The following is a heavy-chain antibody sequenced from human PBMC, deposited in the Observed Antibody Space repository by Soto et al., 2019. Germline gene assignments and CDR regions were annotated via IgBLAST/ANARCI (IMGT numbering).Heavy chain of an antibody. D-gene: IGHD2-21*02. CDR2: IIPILGIA. V-gene: IGHV1-69*08. Sequence: QVQLVQSGAEVKKPGSSVKVSCKASGGTFSSYTISWVRQAPGQGLEWMGRIIPILGIANYAHKFQGRVTITADKSTSTAYMELSSLRSEDTAVHYCARDQEVVTAIPDYYYGMDVWGQGTTVTVSS. CDR1: GGTFSSYT. CDR3: ARDQEVVTAIPDYYYGMDV. J-gene: IGHJ6*02.